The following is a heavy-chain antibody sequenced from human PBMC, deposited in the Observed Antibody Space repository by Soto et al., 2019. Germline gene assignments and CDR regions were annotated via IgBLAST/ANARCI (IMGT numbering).Heavy chain of an antibody. D-gene: IGHD6-13*01. CDR1: GGSISRYY. CDR3: ARDILSAAAGYYYYGMDV. J-gene: IGHJ6*02. Sequence: PSETLSLTCTVSGGSISRYYWSWIRQPAGKGLEWIGRIYTSGSTNYNPSLKSRVTMSVDTSKNQFSLKLSSVTAADTAVYYCARDILSAAAGYYYYGMDVWGQGTTVTVSS. CDR2: IYTSGST. V-gene: IGHV4-4*07.